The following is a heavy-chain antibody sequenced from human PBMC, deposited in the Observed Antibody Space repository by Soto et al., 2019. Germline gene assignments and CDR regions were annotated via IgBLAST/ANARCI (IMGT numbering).Heavy chain of an antibody. CDR2: ISSSSSYI. CDR1: GFTFSSYS. CDR3: ARDERWYGADYYYYGMDV. Sequence: GGSLRLSCAASGFTFSSYSMNWVRQAPGKGLEWVSSISSSSSYIYYADSVKGRFTISRDNAKNSLYLQMNSLRAEDTAVYYCARDERWYGADYYYYGMDVWGQGTTVTVSS. J-gene: IGHJ6*02. V-gene: IGHV3-21*01. D-gene: IGHD2-15*01.